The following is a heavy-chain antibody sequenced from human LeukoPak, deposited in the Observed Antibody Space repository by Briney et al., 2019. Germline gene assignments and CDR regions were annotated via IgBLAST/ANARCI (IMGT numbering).Heavy chain of an antibody. CDR2: ISSSGSTI. J-gene: IGHJ2*01. Sequence: GGSLRLSCAASGFTFSDYYMSWIRQAPGKGLEWVSYISSSGSTIYYADSVKGRFTTSRDNAKNSLYLQMNSLRAEDTAVYYCASAHWEGDSSNWYFDLWGRGTLVTVSS. D-gene: IGHD2-21*02. V-gene: IGHV3-11*01. CDR3: ASAHWEGDSSNWYFDL. CDR1: GFTFSDYY.